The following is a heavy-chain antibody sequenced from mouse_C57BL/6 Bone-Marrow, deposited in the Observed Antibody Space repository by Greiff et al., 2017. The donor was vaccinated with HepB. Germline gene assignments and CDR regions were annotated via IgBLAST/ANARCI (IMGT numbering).Heavy chain of an antibody. CDR3: ARSCWYFDV. D-gene: IGHD3-3*01. V-gene: IGHV3-6*01. CDR2: ISYDGSN. J-gene: IGHJ1*03. Sequence: EVQRVESGPGLVKPSQSLSLTCSVTGYSITSGYYWNWIRQFPGNKLEWMGYISYDGSNNYNPSLKNRIPITRDTSKNQFFLKLNSVTTEDTATYYCARSCWYFDVWGTGTTVTVSS. CDR1: GYSITSGYY.